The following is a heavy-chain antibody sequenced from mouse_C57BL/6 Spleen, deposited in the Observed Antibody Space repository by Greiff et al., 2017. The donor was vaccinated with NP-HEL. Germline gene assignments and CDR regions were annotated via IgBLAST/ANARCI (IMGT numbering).Heavy chain of an antibody. J-gene: IGHJ4*01. V-gene: IGHV1-80*01. CDR3: ARVGYLYAMDY. Sequence: QVQLKESGAELVKPGASVKISCKASGYAFSSYWMNWVKQRPGKGLEWIGQIYPGDGDTNYNGKFKGKATLTADKSSSTAYMQLSSLTSEDSAVYFCARVGYLYAMDYWGQGTSVTVSS. CDR1: GYAFSSYW. CDR2: IYPGDGDT. D-gene: IGHD2-2*01.